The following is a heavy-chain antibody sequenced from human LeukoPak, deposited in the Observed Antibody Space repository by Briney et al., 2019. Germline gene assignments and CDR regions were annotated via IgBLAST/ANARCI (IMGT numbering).Heavy chain of an antibody. CDR3: AAPTV. J-gene: IGHJ4*02. V-gene: IGHV3-48*03. D-gene: IGHD4-17*01. CDR1: GFHYRSSE. Sequence: GGSLRHSCAPSGFHYRSSEMNRVRQAPGKGLEWVSYISSSGSTIYYADSVKGRFTISRDNAKNSLYLHMNSLRAEDTAVYYCAAPTVGGQGTLVTVSS. CDR2: ISSSGSTI.